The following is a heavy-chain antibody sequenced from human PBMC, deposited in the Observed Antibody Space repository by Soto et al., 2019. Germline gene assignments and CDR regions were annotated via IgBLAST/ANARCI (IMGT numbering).Heavy chain of an antibody. V-gene: IGHV4-4*02. CDR1: GDSMVNNRW. Sequence: ETLSLTCAVFGDSMVNNRWWSWVRQHPGKGLEWIGYIYYSGSTYYNPSLKSRVTISVDTSKNQFSLKLSSVTAADTAVYYCARHGERTIRSLNWFDPWGQGTLVTVSS. J-gene: IGHJ5*02. CDR3: ARHGERTIRSLNWFDP. D-gene: IGHD4-17*01. CDR2: IYYSGST.